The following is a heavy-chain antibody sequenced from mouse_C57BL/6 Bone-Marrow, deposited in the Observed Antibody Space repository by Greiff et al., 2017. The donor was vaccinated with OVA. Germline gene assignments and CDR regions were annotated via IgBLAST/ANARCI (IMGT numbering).Heavy chain of an antibody. CDR3: ARYYYGSSRTDYFDY. D-gene: IGHD1-1*01. CDR1: GYSFTGYY. CDR2: INPSTGGT. Sequence: VQLQQFGPELVKPGASVKISCKASGYSFTGYYMNWVKQSPEKSLEWIGEINPSTGGTTYNQKFKAKATLTVDKSSSTAYMQLKSLTSEDSAVYYCARYYYGSSRTDYFDYWGQGTTLTVSS. V-gene: IGHV1-42*01. J-gene: IGHJ2*01.